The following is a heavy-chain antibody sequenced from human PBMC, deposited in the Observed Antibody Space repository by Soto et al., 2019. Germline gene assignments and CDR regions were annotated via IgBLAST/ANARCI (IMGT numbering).Heavy chain of an antibody. CDR1: GYNFANYW. CDR2: IYPSDSDT. J-gene: IGHJ4*02. D-gene: IGHD3-22*01. CDR3: ARGDSSDYSTATPADY. Sequence: RGESLKISCSGSGYNFANYWIGWVRQMPGKGLEWMGIIYPSDSDTRYSPSFEGQVTISADRSISTAYLQWNSLKASDTAMYFCARGDSSDYSTATPADYWGQGTLVTVSS. V-gene: IGHV5-51*01.